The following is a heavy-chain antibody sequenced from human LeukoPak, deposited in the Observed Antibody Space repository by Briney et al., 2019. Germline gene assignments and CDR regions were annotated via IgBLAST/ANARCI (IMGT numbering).Heavy chain of an antibody. V-gene: IGHV3-74*01. CDR3: ARDLTGAVFDF. D-gene: IGHD1-26*01. CDR2: ITSDGSST. CDR1: GFTVSSNY. Sequence: GGSLRLSCAASGFTVSSNYMSWVRQAPGKGLEWVSRITSDGSSTSYADSVRGRFTISRDNAKNTVYLQMNSLRAEDTAVYYCARDLTGAVFDFWGQGTLVTVSS. J-gene: IGHJ4*02.